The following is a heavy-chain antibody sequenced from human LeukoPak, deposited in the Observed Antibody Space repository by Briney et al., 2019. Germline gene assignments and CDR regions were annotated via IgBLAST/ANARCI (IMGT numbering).Heavy chain of an antibody. D-gene: IGHD2-8*01. CDR3: AKDMGWLTMVD. Sequence: PGGSLRLSCAASGFTFDDYAMHWVRHAPGKGLEWVSLISGDGGSTYYADSVKGRFTISRDNSKNSLYLQMNSLRTEDTALYYGAKDMGWLTMVDWGQGTLVTVSS. V-gene: IGHV3-43*02. J-gene: IGHJ4*02. CDR2: ISGDGGST. CDR1: GFTFDDYA.